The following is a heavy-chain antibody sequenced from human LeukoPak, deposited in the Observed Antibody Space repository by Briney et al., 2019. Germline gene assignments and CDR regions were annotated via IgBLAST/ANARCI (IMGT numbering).Heavy chain of an antibody. V-gene: IGHV4-30-4*01. D-gene: IGHD5-12*01. Sequence: SQTLSLTRTVSGGSISSGDYYWSWIRQPPGKGLEWIGEINHSGSTNYNPSLKSRVTISVDTSKNQFSLKLSSVTAADTAVYYCARGFIWYSGYEGPKTTGDYWGQGTLVTVSS. J-gene: IGHJ4*02. CDR2: INHSGST. CDR1: GGSISSGDYY. CDR3: ARGFIWYSGYEGPKTTGDY.